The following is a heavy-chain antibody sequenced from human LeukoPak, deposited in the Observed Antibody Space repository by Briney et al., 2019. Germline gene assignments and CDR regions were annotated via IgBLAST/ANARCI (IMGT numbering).Heavy chain of an antibody. J-gene: IGHJ4*02. Sequence: GGSLRLSCAASGFTFSSSGMSWVRQAPGKALEWVSAISGSGGNIYYADSVKGRFTISRDNSENTLYLQIHSLRAEDTALYYCAKHYNYAYEDWGQGTLVTVSS. CDR1: GFTFSSSG. CDR2: ISGSGGNI. V-gene: IGHV3-23*01. CDR3: AKHYNYAYED. D-gene: IGHD5-18*01.